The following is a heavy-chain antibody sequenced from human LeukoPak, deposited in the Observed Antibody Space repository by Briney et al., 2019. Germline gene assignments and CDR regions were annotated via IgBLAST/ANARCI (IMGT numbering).Heavy chain of an antibody. J-gene: IGHJ4*02. D-gene: IGHD6-6*01. V-gene: IGHV3-48*01. CDR2: ISSSSSTI. CDR1: GFTFSSYS. Sequence: GGSLRLSCAASGFTFSSYSMNWVRQAPGKGLEWVSYISSSSSTIYYADSVKGRFTISRDNAKNSLYLQMNSLRAEDTAVYYCARVDSSSSGGYWGQGTLVTVSS. CDR3: ARVDSSSSGGY.